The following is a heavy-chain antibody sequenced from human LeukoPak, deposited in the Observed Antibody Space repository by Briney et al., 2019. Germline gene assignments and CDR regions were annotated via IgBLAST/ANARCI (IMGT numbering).Heavy chain of an antibody. V-gene: IGHV1-69*02. J-gene: IGHJ4*02. D-gene: IGHD6-6*01. CDR2: IIPILGIA. Sequence: SVKVSCKASGGTFSSYTISWVRQAPGQGLEWMGRIIPILGIANYAQKFQGRVTITADKSTSTAYMELSSLRSEDTAVYYCARSYGEYSSSPFDYWGQGTLVAVSS. CDR3: ARSYGEYSSSPFDY. CDR1: GGTFSSYT.